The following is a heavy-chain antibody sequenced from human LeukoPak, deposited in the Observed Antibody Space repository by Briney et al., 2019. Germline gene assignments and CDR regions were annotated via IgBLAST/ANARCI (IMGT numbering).Heavy chain of an antibody. Sequence: ASVKVSCKASGYTFTSYDINWVRQATGQGLEGMGWMNPNSGNTGYAQKFQGRVTMTKHTSITTAYMELSSLRSEDPAVYYCARALSCTTDCYYYMDVWGKGTTVTVSS. V-gene: IGHV1-8*01. CDR1: GYTFTSYD. J-gene: IGHJ6*03. CDR3: ARALSCTTDCYYYMDV. CDR2: MNPNSGNT. D-gene: IGHD2-8*01.